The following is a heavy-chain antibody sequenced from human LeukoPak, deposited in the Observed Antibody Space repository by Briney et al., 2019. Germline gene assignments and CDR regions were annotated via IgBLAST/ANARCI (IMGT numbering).Heavy chain of an antibody. CDR2: IKSKTDGGTT. D-gene: IGHD3-22*01. Sequence: PGGSLRLSCAASGFTFSNAWMSWVRQAPGKGLEWVGRIKSKTDGGTTDYAAPVKGRFTISRDDSKNTLYLQMNSLKTEDTAVYYCTTAATDDSSGYPDYWGQGTLVTVSS. CDR3: TTAATDDSSGYPDY. V-gene: IGHV3-15*01. J-gene: IGHJ4*02. CDR1: GFTFSNAW.